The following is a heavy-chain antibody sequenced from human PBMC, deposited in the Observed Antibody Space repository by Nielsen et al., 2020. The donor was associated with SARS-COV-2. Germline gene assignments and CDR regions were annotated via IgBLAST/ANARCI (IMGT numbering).Heavy chain of an antibody. CDR3: ARGLDDSSGET. CDR1: GGTFSSYA. V-gene: IGHV1-69*04. D-gene: IGHD3-22*01. Sequence: SSVKVSCKASGGTFSSYAISWVRQAPGQGLEWMGRIIPILGIANYAQKFQGRVTITADKSTSTAYMELSSLRSEDTAVYYCARGLDDSSGETWGQGTMVTVSS. CDR2: IIPILGIA. J-gene: IGHJ3*01.